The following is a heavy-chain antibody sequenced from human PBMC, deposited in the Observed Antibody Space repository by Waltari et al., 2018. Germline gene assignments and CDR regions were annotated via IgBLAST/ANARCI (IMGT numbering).Heavy chain of an antibody. CDR3: ARDPERYYDSSGYNY. D-gene: IGHD3-22*01. CDR2: INWNGGST. Sequence: EVQLVESGGGGVRPGGSLRLSCAASGFTFDDYGRSWVGQAPGKGLEWVSGINWNGGSTGYADSVKGRFTISRDNAKNSLYLQMNSLRAEDTALYYCARDPERYYDSSGYNYWGQGTLVTVSS. CDR1: GFTFDDYG. V-gene: IGHV3-20*04. J-gene: IGHJ4*02.